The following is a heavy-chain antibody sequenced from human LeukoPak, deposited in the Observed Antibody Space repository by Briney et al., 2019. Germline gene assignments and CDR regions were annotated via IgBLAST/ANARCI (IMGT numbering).Heavy chain of an antibody. Sequence: SVKVSCKASGGTFSSYAISWVRQAPGQGLEWMGRIIPILGIANYAQKFQGRVTITADKSTSTAYMELSSLRSEDTAVYYCARDKSKVPYYYYGMDVWGQGTTVTVSS. CDR1: GGTFSSYA. J-gene: IGHJ6*02. CDR2: IIPILGIA. CDR3: ARDKSKVPYYYYGMDV. V-gene: IGHV1-69*04.